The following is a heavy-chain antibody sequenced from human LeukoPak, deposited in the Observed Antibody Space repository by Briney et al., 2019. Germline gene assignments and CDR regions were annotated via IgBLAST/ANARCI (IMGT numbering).Heavy chain of an antibody. V-gene: IGHV1-69*05. CDR2: IIPIFGTA. D-gene: IGHD5-24*01. CDR1: GGTFCSYA. Sequence: SVKVSCEASGGTFCSYAISCGRHAPGQGREWRGGIIPIFGTANYAQKLQSRDTITTHESTSTAYMELSSLRSEDTAVYYCARGKRDGYNAYYWGQGTLVTVYS. J-gene: IGHJ4*02. CDR3: ARGKRDGYNAYY.